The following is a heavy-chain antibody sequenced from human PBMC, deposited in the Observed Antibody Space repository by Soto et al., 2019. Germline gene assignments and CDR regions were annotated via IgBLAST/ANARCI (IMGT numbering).Heavy chain of an antibody. D-gene: IGHD3-22*01. Sequence: EVQLVESGGGLVQPGGSLKLSCAASGFTFSGSAMHWVRQASGKGLEWVGRIRSKANSYATAYAASVKGRFTISRDDSKNTAYLQMNSLKTEDTAVYYCTSQTYYYDSSGPYYYYGMDVWGQGTTVTVSS. V-gene: IGHV3-73*02. CDR3: TSQTYYYDSSGPYYYYGMDV. CDR1: GFTFSGSA. CDR2: IRSKANSYAT. J-gene: IGHJ6*02.